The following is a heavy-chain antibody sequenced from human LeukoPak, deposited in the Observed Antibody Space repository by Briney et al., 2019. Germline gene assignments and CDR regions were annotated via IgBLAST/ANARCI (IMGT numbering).Heavy chain of an antibody. CDR2: ISGSGGST. J-gene: IGHJ1*01. CDR3: AKGSQWLVPEEMCFQH. D-gene: IGHD6-19*01. CDR1: GFTFSSYA. Sequence: GGSLRLSCAASGFTFSSYAMSWVRQAPGKGLEWVSAISGSGGSTYYADSVKGRFTISRDNSKNTLYLQMNSLRAEDTAVYYCAKGSQWLVPEEMCFQHWGQGTLVTVSS. V-gene: IGHV3-23*01.